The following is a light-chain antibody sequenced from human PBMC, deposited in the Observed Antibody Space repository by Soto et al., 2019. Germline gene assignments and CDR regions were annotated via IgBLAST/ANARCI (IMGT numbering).Light chain of an antibody. CDR3: QHYKSYSGT. CDR2: DAS. J-gene: IGKJ1*01. Sequence: DIQMTQSPSTLSASVGDRVTITCRASQSISSWLAWYQQKPGKAPKLLIYDASSLESGVPSRFSGSGSGTEFTLTISSRQPDELASYYCQHYKSYSGTFGQGTKVEIK. CDR1: QSISSW. V-gene: IGKV1-5*01.